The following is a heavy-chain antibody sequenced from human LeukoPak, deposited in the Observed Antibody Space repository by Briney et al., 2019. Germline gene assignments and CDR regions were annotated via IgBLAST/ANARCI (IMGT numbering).Heavy chain of an antibody. V-gene: IGHV3-11*04. J-gene: IGHJ4*02. CDR1: GGSFSGYY. Sequence: LSLTCAVYGGSFSGYYWSWIRQPPGKGLEWVSYISSSGNIVHSADSVKGRFTISRDNAKNSLYLQMNSLRAEDTALYYCVTETDYYDTSGTLFDYWGQGTLVTVSS. CDR3: VTETDYYDTSGTLFDY. CDR2: ISSSGNIV. D-gene: IGHD3-22*01.